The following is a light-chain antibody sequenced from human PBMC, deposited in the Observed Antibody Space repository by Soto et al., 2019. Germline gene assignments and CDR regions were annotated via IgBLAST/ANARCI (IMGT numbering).Light chain of an antibody. Sequence: EVVMTQSPATLSVSPGERVTLSCRASQSINAHLAWYQQKPGQAPRLLIHGASTRATGIPARFSGSGFGTEFIXXIXSXLSEDVAVYYCQQYNTWLWTFGQGTKVEIQ. J-gene: IGKJ1*01. CDR2: GAS. V-gene: IGKV3-15*01. CDR1: QSINAH. CDR3: QQYNTWLWT.